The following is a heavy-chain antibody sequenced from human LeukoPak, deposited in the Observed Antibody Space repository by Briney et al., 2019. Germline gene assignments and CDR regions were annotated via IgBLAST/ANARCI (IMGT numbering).Heavy chain of an antibody. Sequence: GESLQISCKGSGYSFTSYWIGWVRQMPGKGLEWMGIIYPGDSDTRYRPSFQGQVTISADKSISTAYLQWSSLKASDTAMYYCARRKANDAFNIWGQGTMVTVSS. V-gene: IGHV5-51*01. CDR2: IYPGDSDT. CDR3: ARRKANDAFNI. CDR1: GYSFTSYW. J-gene: IGHJ3*02.